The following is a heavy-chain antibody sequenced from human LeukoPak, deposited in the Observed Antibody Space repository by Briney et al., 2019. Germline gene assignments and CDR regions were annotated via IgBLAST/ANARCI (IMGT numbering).Heavy chain of an antibody. CDR1: GYTFTSYD. V-gene: IGHV1-8*03. CDR3: ARAGYSGSWFDP. D-gene: IGHD1-26*01. CDR2: MNPNSGNT. J-gene: IGHJ5*02. Sequence: ASVKVSCKASGYTFTSYDINWLRQATGQGLEWMGWMNPNSGNTGYAQKFQGRVTITRNTSISTAYMELSSLRSEDTAVYYCARAGYSGSWFDPWGQGTLVTVSS.